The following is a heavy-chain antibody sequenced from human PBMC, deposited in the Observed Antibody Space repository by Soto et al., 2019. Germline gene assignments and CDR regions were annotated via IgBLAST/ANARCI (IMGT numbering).Heavy chain of an antibody. D-gene: IGHD3-16*01. CDR2: INHSGST. J-gene: IGHJ6*02. CDR1: GGSFSVYY. CDR3: AMTQGPYYYYYGMDV. Sequence: KTSETLSLTCAVYGGSFSVYYWSWIRQPPGKGLEWIGEINHSGSTNYNPSLKSRVTISVDTSKNQFSLKLSSVTAADTAVYYCAMTQGPYYYYYGMDVWGQGTTVTVSS. V-gene: IGHV4-34*01.